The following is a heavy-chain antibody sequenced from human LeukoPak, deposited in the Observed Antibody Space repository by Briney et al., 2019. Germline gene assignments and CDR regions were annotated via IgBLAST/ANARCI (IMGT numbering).Heavy chain of an antibody. J-gene: IGHJ4*02. CDR1: GGSISSYY. CDR3: ARVPYYYDSSGYHFDY. CDR2: IYYSGST. Sequence: SETLSLTCTVSGGSISSYYWSWIRQPPGKGLEWIGYIYYSGSTNYNPSLKSRVTISVDTSKNQFSLKLSPVTAADTAVYYCARVPYYYDSSGYHFDYWGQGTLVTVSS. D-gene: IGHD3-22*01. V-gene: IGHV4-59*01.